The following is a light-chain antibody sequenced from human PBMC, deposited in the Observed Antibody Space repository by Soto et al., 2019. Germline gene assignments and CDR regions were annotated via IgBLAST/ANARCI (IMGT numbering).Light chain of an antibody. CDR3: SSFTSSMTNV. CDR1: SSDVGGYNS. J-gene: IGLJ1*01. Sequence: QSALTQPASVSGSPGQSITISCTGTSSDVGGYNSVSWYQQHPGKAPKLILYDVTDRPSGVSYRFSGSKSGNTASLTISGLKAADEADYFCSSFTSSMTNVFGSWNKVTVL. CDR2: DVT. V-gene: IGLV2-14*01.